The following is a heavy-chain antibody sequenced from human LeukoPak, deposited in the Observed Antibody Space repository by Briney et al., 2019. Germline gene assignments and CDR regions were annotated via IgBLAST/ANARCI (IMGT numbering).Heavy chain of an antibody. CDR3: ARGPTTVSPFDP. V-gene: IGHV4-30-2*01. CDR1: GGSISSGGYS. CDR2: IYHSGST. D-gene: IGHD4-11*01. J-gene: IGHJ5*02. Sequence: SETLSLTCTVSGGSISSGGYSWSWIRQPPGTGLEWIGYIYHSGSTYYNPSLKSRVTISVDRSKNQFSLKLSSVTAADTAVYYCARGPTTVSPFDPWGQGTLVTVSS.